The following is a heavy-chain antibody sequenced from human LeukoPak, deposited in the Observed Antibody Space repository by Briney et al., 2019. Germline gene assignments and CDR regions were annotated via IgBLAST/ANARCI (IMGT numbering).Heavy chain of an antibody. CDR1: GFTFSSYG. D-gene: IGHD5-24*01. Sequence: GGSLRLSCAASGFTFSSYGMSWVRQAPGKGLEWVSAISGSGGSTYYADSVKGRFTISRDNSKNTLYLQMNSLRAEDTAVYYCARKGDGYNLYYIDYWGQGTLVTVSP. CDR3: ARKGDGYNLYYIDY. CDR2: ISGSGGST. V-gene: IGHV3-23*01. J-gene: IGHJ4*02.